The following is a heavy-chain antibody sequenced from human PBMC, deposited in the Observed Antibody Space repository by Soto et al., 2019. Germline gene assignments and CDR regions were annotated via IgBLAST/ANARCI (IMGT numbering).Heavy chain of an antibody. CDR3: ARGRGRFSRSEPEYYYYYGMDV. CDR1: GGSISSGGYY. V-gene: IGHV4-31*03. CDR2: IYYSGST. D-gene: IGHD3-3*01. J-gene: IGHJ6*02. Sequence: QVQLQESGPGLVKPPQTLSLTCTVSGGSISSGGYYWSWIRQHPGKGLEWIGYIYYSGSTYYNPSLKSRVTISVDTSKNQFSLKLSSVTAADTAVYYCARGRGRFSRSEPEYYYYYGMDVWGQGTTVTVSS.